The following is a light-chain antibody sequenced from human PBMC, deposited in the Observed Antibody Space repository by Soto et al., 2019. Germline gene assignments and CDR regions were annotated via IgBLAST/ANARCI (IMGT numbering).Light chain of an antibody. CDR1: QSVSSY. CDR3: QQRSNWPPRTLT. V-gene: IGKV3-11*01. J-gene: IGKJ4*01. CDR2: DAS. Sequence: EIVLTQSPATLSLSPGERATLSCRASQSVSSYLAWYQQKPSQAPRLLIYDASNRATGIQARFSGSGSGTDCPLATSTLEPEDFAVYYCQQRSNWPPRTLTFGGGTKVEIK.